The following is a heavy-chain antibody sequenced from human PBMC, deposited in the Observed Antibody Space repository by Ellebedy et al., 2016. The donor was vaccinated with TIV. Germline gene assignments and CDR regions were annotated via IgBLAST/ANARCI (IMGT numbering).Heavy chain of an antibody. D-gene: IGHD3-9*01. CDR1: GFSLSTTGVT. J-gene: IGHJ4*02. CDR2: IYWNDDK. V-gene: IGHV2-5*01. Sequence: SGPTLVXPTQTLTLTCTFSGFSLSTTGVTVGWIRQPPGKALEWLALIYWNDDKRYSPSLKSRLTITKDTSKNQVVLTMTNMDPVDTATYYCGHSIFEILTGPFDSWGPGTLVTVSS. CDR3: GHSIFEILTGPFDS.